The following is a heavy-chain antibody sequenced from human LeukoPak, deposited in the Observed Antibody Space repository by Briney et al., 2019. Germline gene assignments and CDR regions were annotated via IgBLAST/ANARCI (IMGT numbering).Heavy chain of an antibody. CDR1: GDSISGYY. V-gene: IGHV4-59*01. D-gene: IGHD6-19*01. Sequence: SETLSLTCTVSGDSISGYYWSWIRQPPGQGLEWIGYIHYSGSTNYNPSLKGRVTTSLDMSKNQFSLKLNSMTAADTAVYYCAREGQWLPDWFDPWGQGTLVTVSS. CDR3: AREGQWLPDWFDP. J-gene: IGHJ5*02. CDR2: IHYSGST.